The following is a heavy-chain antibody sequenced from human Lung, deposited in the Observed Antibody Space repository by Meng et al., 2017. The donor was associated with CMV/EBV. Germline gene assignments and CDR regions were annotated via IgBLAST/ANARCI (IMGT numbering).Heavy chain of an antibody. CDR3: ARDASGSGSFLT. CDR2: IYNGGTI. V-gene: IGHV4-30-4*08. Sequence: CNVSGGSITSDGYHWTWIRPPPGKGLEWLGYIYNGGTIDYRPSLKSRLTLSFDASKTQFSLKLTSVTAADTAVYFCARDASGSGSFLTWGQGILVTVSS. CDR1: GGSITSDGYH. D-gene: IGHD3-10*01. J-gene: IGHJ4*02.